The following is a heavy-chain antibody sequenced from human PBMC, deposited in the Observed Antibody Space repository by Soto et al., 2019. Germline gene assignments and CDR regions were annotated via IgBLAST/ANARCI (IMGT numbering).Heavy chain of an antibody. Sequence: GGSLRLSCAASGFTFSSYAMSWVRQAPGKGLEWVSAISGSGGSTYYADSVKGRSTISRDNSKNTLYLQMNSLRAEDTAVYYCAKGIAAAGRGYYYYYYGMDVWGQGTTVTVSS. CDR1: GFTFSSYA. V-gene: IGHV3-23*01. D-gene: IGHD6-13*01. CDR2: ISGSGGST. J-gene: IGHJ6*02. CDR3: AKGIAAAGRGYYYYYYGMDV.